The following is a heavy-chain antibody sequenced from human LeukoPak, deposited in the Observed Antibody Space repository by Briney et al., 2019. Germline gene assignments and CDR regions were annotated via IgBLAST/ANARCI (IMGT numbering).Heavy chain of an antibody. CDR3: ARTYYYDSSGYYFWGYYYYYYMDV. Sequence: SETLSLTCTVSGGSINSYYWSWIRQPAGKGLEWIGRIYTSGSTNYNPSLKSRVTISVDTSKNQFSLKLSSVTAADTAVYYCARTYYYDSSGYYFWGYYYYYYMDVWGKGTTVTISS. V-gene: IGHV4-4*07. CDR1: GGSINSYY. D-gene: IGHD3-22*01. CDR2: IYTSGST. J-gene: IGHJ6*03.